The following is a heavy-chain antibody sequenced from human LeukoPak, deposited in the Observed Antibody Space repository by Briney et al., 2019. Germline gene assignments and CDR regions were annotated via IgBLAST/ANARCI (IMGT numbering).Heavy chain of an antibody. CDR1: GYTFTNYG. CDR3: ARDHYGSGSYYPFDY. CDR2: ISAYNGNT. V-gene: IGHV1-18*01. J-gene: IGHJ4*02. D-gene: IGHD3-10*01. Sequence: ASVKVSCKASGYTFTNYGISWVRQAPGHGLEWMGWISAYNGNTKYAQKVQGRVTMTTDTSTSTAYMELRSLRSDDTAVYYCARDHYGSGSYYPFDYWGQGPLVTVSS.